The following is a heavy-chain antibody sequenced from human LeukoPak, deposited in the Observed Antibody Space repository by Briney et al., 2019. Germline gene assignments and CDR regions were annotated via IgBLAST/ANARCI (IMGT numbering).Heavy chain of an antibody. CDR3: VRHQRSWYYFDY. CDR2: IYYSGST. CDR1: GGSISSYY. V-gene: IGHV4-59*08. J-gene: IGHJ4*02. D-gene: IGHD6-13*01. Sequence: KPSETLSLTCTVSGGSISSYYWSWIRQPPGKGLEWIGYIYYSGSTNYNPSLKSRVTISVDTSKNQFSLKLSSVTAADTAVYYCVRHQRSWYYFDYWGQGTLVTVSS.